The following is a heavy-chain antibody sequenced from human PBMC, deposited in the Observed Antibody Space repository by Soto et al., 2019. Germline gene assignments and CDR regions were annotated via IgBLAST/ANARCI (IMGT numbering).Heavy chain of an antibody. CDR2: INPNSGGT. D-gene: IGHD2-2*01. J-gene: IGHJ5*02. CDR1: GYTFTGYY. Sequence: ASVKVSCKASGYTFTGYYMHWVRQAPGQGLGWMGWINPNSGGTNYAQKFQGRVTMTRDTSISTAYMELSRLRSDDTAVYYCARAVVVPQNWFDPWGQGTLVTVSS. CDR3: ARAVVVPQNWFDP. V-gene: IGHV1-2*02.